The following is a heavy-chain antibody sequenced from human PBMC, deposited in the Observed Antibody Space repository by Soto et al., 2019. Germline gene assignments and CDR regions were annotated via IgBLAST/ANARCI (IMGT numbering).Heavy chain of an antibody. V-gene: IGHV2-5*02. CDR3: ARLSYGEYFDY. J-gene: IGHJ4*02. CDR1: GFSLSTSGVG. D-gene: IGHD4-17*01. CDR2: IYWDDDK. Sequence: QITLKESGPTLVKPTQTLTLTCTFSGFSLSTSGVGVGWIRQPPGKALEWLALIYWDDDKRYSPSLKSRLTITKDTAQNQVVLTMTNMDPVDTATYYCARLSYGEYFDYWGQGTLVTVSS.